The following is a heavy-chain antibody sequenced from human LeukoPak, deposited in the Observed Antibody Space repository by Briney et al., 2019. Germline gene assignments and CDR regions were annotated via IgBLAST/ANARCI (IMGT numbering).Heavy chain of an antibody. Sequence: PSGTLSLTCAVSGASINNNNYYWGWNRQPPGKGLQWIGSISYTGTTYYNPSLESRVTISVDTSKSQFSLKLTSGTAADTAFYYCAKHAYPGTTAPFGFWGQGTLVTVSS. CDR2: ISYTGTT. CDR3: AKHAYPGTTAPFGF. J-gene: IGHJ4*02. D-gene: IGHD1-1*01. V-gene: IGHV4-39*01. CDR1: GASINNNNYY.